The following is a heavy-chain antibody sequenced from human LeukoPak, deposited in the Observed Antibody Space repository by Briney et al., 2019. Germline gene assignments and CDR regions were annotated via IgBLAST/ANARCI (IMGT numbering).Heavy chain of an antibody. CDR3: ARRGYSSGFYFDY. V-gene: IGHV4-39*07. D-gene: IGHD6-19*01. Sequence: PSETLSLTCTVSGGSISSSSYYWGWIRQPPGKGLEWIGSIYYSGSTYYNPSLKSRVTISVDTSKNQFSLKLSSVTAADTAVYYCARRGYSSGFYFDYWGQGTLVTVSS. CDR1: GGSISSSSYY. CDR2: IYYSGST. J-gene: IGHJ4*02.